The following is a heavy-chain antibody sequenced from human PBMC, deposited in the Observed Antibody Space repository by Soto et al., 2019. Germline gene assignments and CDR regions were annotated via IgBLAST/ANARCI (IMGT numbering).Heavy chain of an antibody. D-gene: IGHD1-26*01. CDR2: IHSDGSST. CDR1: GFTFSYYW. CDR3: ARGDRGAFDL. J-gene: IGHJ3*01. Sequence: EVQLLESGGGLVQPGESLRLSCAASGFTFSYYWMHWVRQAPGMGLVWVSRIHSDGSSTTYADSVKGRFTISRDNARNTLYLQMNSLRAEDTAVYYCARGDRGAFDLWGHGTVVTVSS. V-gene: IGHV3-74*01.